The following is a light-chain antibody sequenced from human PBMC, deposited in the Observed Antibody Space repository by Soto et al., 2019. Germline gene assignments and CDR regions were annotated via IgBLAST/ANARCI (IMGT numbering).Light chain of an antibody. CDR2: KVS. CDR3: QHYNSYSEA. CDR1: QTISSW. Sequence: DIPMTQSPSTLSGSVGDRVTIHCRASQTISSWLAWYQQKPGKAPKLLIYKVSTLKSGVPSRFSGSGSGTEFTLTISSLQPDDFATYYCQHYNSYSEAFGQGTMVDIK. J-gene: IGKJ1*01. V-gene: IGKV1-5*03.